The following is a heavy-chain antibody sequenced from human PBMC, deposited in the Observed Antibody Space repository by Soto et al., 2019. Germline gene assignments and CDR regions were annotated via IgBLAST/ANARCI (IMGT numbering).Heavy chain of an antibody. CDR1: GFTFSSYA. CDR2: ITGSGGST. V-gene: IGHV3-23*01. D-gene: IGHD4-4*01. Sequence: GGSLRLSCAASGFTFSSYAMSWVRQAPGKGLEWVSAITGSGGSTYYADSVKGRFTISRDNSRNTLYLQMNSLRAEDTALYYCARLGATVTKIGKNWLDPWGQGTLVTVSS. CDR3: ARLGATVTKIGKNWLDP. J-gene: IGHJ5*02.